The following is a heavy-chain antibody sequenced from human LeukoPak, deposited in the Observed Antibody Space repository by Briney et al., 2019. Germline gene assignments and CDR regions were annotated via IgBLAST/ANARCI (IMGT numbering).Heavy chain of an antibody. CDR2: IWYDGSNE. V-gene: IGHV3-33*01. Sequence: PGGSLRLSCAASGFTFSSYGMHWVRQAPGKGLEWVAVIWYDGSNEYYADSVKGRFTISRDNSKNTLYLQMNSLRAEDTAVYYCARGMGYSSGWPDYFDYWGQGTLVTVSS. CDR1: GFTFSSYG. D-gene: IGHD6-19*01. J-gene: IGHJ4*02. CDR3: ARGMGYSSGWPDYFDY.